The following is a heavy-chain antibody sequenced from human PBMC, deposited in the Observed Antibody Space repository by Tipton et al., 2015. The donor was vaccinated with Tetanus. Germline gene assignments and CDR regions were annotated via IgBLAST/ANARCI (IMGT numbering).Heavy chain of an antibody. CDR1: GGSISSSSYY. CDR3: ARHERHYYDSSGYYFDY. V-gene: IGHV4-39*01. Sequence: TLSLTCTVSGGSISSSSYYWGWIRQPPGKGLEWIGSIYYSGSTYYNPSLKSRVTISVDTSKNQFSLKLSSVTAADTAVYYCARHERHYYDSSGYYFDYWGQGTLVTVSS. CDR2: IYYSGST. J-gene: IGHJ4*02. D-gene: IGHD3-22*01.